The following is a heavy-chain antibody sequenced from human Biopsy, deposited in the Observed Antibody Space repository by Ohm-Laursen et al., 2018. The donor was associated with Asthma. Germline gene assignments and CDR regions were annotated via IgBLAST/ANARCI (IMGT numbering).Heavy chain of an antibody. CDR3: ARGYSGSGRIVYYYSGLEV. CDR1: GDSFSNYA. D-gene: IGHD5-12*01. J-gene: IGHJ6*02. Sequence: ASVKVSCKTSGDSFSNYAISWVRQAPGQGLEWMGGLIPVLGTPDHAQMFEGRVTITADESTSTAYMELSSLSSEDTVVYYCARGYSGSGRIVYYYSGLEVWGQGTTVTVSS. CDR2: LIPVLGTP. V-gene: IGHV1-69*13.